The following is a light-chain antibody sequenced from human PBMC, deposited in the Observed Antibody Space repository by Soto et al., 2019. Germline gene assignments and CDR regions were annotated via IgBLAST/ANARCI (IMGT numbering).Light chain of an antibody. Sequence: QPALTQPASVSGSPGQSITISCTGTATDVGAYNYVSWYQQHPGRAPKLIIYAVTDRPSGVADRFSGSKSGDTASLTISGLQAEDEAHYYCSSFTSSTTLLFGGGTKLTVL. J-gene: IGLJ2*01. CDR1: ATDVGAYNY. V-gene: IGLV2-14*01. CDR2: AVT. CDR3: SSFTSSTTLL.